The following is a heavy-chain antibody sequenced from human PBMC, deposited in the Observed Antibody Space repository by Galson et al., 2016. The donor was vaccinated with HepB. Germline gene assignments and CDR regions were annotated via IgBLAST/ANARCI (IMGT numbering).Heavy chain of an antibody. CDR2: ISSSISTI. J-gene: IGHJ3*01. D-gene: IGHD6-6*01. CDR1: GFTFSTSG. Sequence: SLRLSCAGSGFTFSTSGLNWVRQAPGKGLQWISYISSSISTIYYADSVVGRFTISRDHAKNSVYLQMNNLRDEDTGVYYCARELVRSAFDLWGQGTLVTVSS. CDR3: ARELVRSAFDL. V-gene: IGHV3-48*02.